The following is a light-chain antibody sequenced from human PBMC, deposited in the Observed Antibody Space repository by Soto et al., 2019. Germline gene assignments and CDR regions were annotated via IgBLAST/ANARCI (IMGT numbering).Light chain of an antibody. CDR1: QSISSY. V-gene: IGKV1-39*01. J-gene: IGKJ1*01. CDR2: AAS. CDR3: QQRKT. Sequence: DIQMTQSPSSLSASEGDRVTITCRASQSISSYLNWYQQKPGKAPKLLIYAASRLQSGVPSRFSGSGSGTDFTLTISSLQPEDFATYYCQQRKTFGQGTKVEIK.